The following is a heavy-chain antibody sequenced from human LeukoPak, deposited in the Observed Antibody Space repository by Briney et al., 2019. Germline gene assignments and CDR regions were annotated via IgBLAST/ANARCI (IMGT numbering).Heavy chain of an antibody. CDR3: ATIPDY. CDR1: GGSFSGYY. J-gene: IGHJ4*02. D-gene: IGHD2-2*02. V-gene: IGHV4-34*01. Sequence: SETLSLTCAAYGGSFSGYYWSWIRQPPGKGLEWIGEINHSGSTNYNPSLKSRVTISVDTSKNQFSLKLSSVTAADTAVYYCATIPDYWGQGTLVTVSS. CDR2: INHSGST.